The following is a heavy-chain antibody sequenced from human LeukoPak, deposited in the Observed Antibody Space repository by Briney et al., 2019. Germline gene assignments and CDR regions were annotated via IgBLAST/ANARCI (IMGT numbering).Heavy chain of an antibody. CDR1: GGSISSSSYY. J-gene: IGHJ4*02. V-gene: IGHV4-39*07. D-gene: IGHD2-2*01. CDR3: ARVCTSCYVRGVDY. Sequence: SETLSLTCTVSGGSISSSSYYWGWIRQPPGKGLEWIGSIYYSGSTYYNPSLKSRVTISADTSKNQFSLKLSSVTAADTAVYYCARVCTSCYVRGVDYWGQGTLVTVSS. CDR2: IYYSGST.